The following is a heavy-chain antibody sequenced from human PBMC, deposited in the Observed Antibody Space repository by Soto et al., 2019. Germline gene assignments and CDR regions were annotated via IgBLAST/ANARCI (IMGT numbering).Heavy chain of an antibody. CDR3: ARTSNYYDSSGYYSDWFDP. CDR1: GGSISSYY. CDR2: IYYSGST. J-gene: IGHJ5*02. D-gene: IGHD3-22*01. V-gene: IGHV4-59*01. Sequence: TLSLTCTVSGGSISSYYWSWIRQPPGKGLEWIGYIYYSGSTNYNPSLKSRVTISVDTSKNQFSLKLSSVTAADTAVYYCARTSNYYDSSGYYSDWFDPWGQGTLVTV.